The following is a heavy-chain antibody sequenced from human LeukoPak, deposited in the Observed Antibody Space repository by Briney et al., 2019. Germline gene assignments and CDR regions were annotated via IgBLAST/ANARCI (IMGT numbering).Heavy chain of an antibody. D-gene: IGHD2-2*01. CDR1: GFTFSSYS. V-gene: IGHV3-21*01. CDR2: ISSSSSYI. CDR3: ASHRFGVPAASFDY. J-gene: IGHJ4*02. Sequence: PGGSLRLSCAASGFTFSSYSMNWVRQAPGKGLEWVSSISSSSSYIYYADSVKGRFTISRDNAKNSLYLQMNSLRAEDTAVYYCASHRFGVPAASFDYWGQGTLVTVSS.